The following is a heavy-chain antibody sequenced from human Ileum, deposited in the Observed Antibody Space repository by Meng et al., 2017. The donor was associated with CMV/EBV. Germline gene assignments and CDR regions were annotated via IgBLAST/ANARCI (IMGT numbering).Heavy chain of an antibody. CDR1: GFSVSSTF. CDR2: IYTGGDT. CDR3: AKSNGYTATN. D-gene: IGHD5-24*01. Sequence: EVKVLGSGGGLIQPGGSLRLSCAASGFSVSSTFMSWFRQAPGKGLEWVSIIYTGGDTKYADSVKGRFSISRDSAENTVFLQMNSLRVEDTAVYYCAKSNGYTATNWGQGSLVTVSS. J-gene: IGHJ4*02. V-gene: IGHV3-53*01.